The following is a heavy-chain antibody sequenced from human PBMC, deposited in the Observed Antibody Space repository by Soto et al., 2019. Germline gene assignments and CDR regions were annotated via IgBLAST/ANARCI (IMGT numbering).Heavy chain of an antibody. Sequence: PSETLSLTCTVSGGSVSSGSYYWSWIRQPPGKGLEWIGYIYYSGSTNYNPSLKSRVTISVDTSKNQFSLKLSSVTAADTAVYYCARDQVYSSSWYTEGYYYYYGMDVWGQGPTVT. V-gene: IGHV4-61*01. CDR3: ARDQVYSSSWYTEGYYYYYGMDV. J-gene: IGHJ6*02. CDR1: GGSVSSGSYY. D-gene: IGHD6-13*01. CDR2: IYYSGST.